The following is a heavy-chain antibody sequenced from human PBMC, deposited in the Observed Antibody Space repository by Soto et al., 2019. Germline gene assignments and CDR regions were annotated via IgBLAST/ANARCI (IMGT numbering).Heavy chain of an antibody. CDR1: AFTCSSYS. CDR2: ISSSGSTI. J-gene: IGHJ6*02. V-gene: IGHV3-48*04. D-gene: IGHD3-3*01. CDR3: ARTPYYDFWSGYYSYYHYGMDV. Sequence: GGSLRLSCAASAFTCSSYSMNWVRQAPGKGLEWVSYISSSGSTIYYADSVKGRFTISRDNAKNSLYLQMNSLRAEDTAVYYCARTPYYDFWSGYYSYYHYGMDVWGQRTTVTVSS.